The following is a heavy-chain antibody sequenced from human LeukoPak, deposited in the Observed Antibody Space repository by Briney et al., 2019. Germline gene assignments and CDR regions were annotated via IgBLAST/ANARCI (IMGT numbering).Heavy chain of an antibody. CDR2: ISAGGGDT. Sequence: GGSLRLSCAASGFTFSSSAMTWVRQAPGKGLDWVSVISAGGGDTVYADSVKGRLTISRDNSKNTLYLQMNSLRAEDTAIYYCTKGGSYAPLDYWGQGTLVTVSS. CDR1: GFTFSSSA. V-gene: IGHV3-23*01. J-gene: IGHJ4*02. CDR3: TKGGSYAPLDY. D-gene: IGHD1-26*01.